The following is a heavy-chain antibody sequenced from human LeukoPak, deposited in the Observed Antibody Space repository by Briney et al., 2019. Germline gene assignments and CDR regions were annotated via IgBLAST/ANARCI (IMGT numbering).Heavy chain of an antibody. D-gene: IGHD3-9*01. CDR3: ARLVIPYYDILTGYPRDYYYYGMDV. Sequence: SETLSLTCTVSGASFTSYYWSWIRQPAGKGLEWIGRIYASGSTDYNPSRTNYNPSLKSRVTMSVDTSKNQFSLKLTSVTAADTAVYYCARLVIPYYDILTGYPRDYYYYGMDVWGQGTTVTVSS. CDR2: IYASGSTDYNPSRT. V-gene: IGHV4-4*07. J-gene: IGHJ6*02. CDR1: GASFTSYY.